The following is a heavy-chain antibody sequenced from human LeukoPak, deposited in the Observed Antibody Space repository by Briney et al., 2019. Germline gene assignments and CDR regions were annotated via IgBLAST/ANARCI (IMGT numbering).Heavy chain of an antibody. CDR2: ITGSGSST. J-gene: IGHJ4*02. CDR3: AKPPRVVVVTAFDS. CDR1: GFTFSSYA. V-gene: IGHV3-23*01. D-gene: IGHD2-21*02. Sequence: HAGGPLRLSCAASGFTFSSYAMTWVRQAPGKGLEWVSSITGSGSSTYYADSVKGRFTISRDNSKNTLYVQMNSLRAEDTAVYFCAKPPRVVVVTAFDSWGQGTLVTVSS.